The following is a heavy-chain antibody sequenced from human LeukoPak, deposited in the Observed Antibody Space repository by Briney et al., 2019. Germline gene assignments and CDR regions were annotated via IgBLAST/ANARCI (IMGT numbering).Heavy chain of an antibody. CDR3: ARDHYGSGSYPSDH. CDR2: IRYDEITK. V-gene: IGHV3-30*02. Sequence: GGSLRLSCAVSGFTFSSFGMHWVRQAPGKGLEWVAFIRYDEITKYYTDSVKGRFTISRDNSKNMLYLQMNSLRGGDTAVYYCARDHYGSGSYPSDHWGQGTLVTVSS. D-gene: IGHD3-10*01. J-gene: IGHJ4*02. CDR1: GFTFSSFG.